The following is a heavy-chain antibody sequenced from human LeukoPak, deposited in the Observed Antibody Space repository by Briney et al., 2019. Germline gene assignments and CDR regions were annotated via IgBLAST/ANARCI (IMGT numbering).Heavy chain of an antibody. Sequence: GASVKVSCKASGYTSTSYAMNWVRQAPGQGLEWMGWINTNTGNPTYARGFTGRFVLSLDTSVSTAYLQISSLKAEDTAVYYCASLPPHESYGSGYMDVWGQGTTVTVSS. CDR1: GYTSTSYA. CDR2: INTNTGNP. J-gene: IGHJ6*02. V-gene: IGHV7-4-1*02. D-gene: IGHD3-10*01. CDR3: ASLPPHESYGSGYMDV.